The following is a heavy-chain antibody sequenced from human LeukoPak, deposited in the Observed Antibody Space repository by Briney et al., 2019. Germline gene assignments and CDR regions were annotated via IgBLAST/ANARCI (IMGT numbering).Heavy chain of an antibody. CDR2: IYTSGST. CDR3: GKEGNDFWRKGDWFDP. J-gene: IGHJ5*02. V-gene: IGHV4-4*07. CDR1: GGSISSYY. Sequence: SETLSLTCTVSGGSISSYYRSWIRQPAGKGLEWIGRIYTSGSTNYNPSLKSRVTMLVDTSKNQFSLKLSSVTAADTAVYYCGKEGNDFWRKGDWFDPWGQGTLVAVSS. D-gene: IGHD3-3*01.